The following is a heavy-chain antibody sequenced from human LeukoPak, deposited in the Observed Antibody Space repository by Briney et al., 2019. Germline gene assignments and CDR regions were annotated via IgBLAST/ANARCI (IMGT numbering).Heavy chain of an antibody. V-gene: IGHV3-74*01. Sequence: GGSLRLSCATSGFTLSSFWMYWVRQPPGKGLVWVSRINSDGTDTNYADSAKGRFTISRDNTKNTVYLQMNSLGAEDTAVYYCARGAWGYSVHFDNWGQGALVTVSS. D-gene: IGHD3-16*01. CDR3: ARGAWGYSVHFDN. CDR1: GFTLSSFW. J-gene: IGHJ4*02. CDR2: INSDGTDT.